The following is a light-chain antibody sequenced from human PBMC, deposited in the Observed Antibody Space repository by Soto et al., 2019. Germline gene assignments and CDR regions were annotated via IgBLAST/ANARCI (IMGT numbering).Light chain of an antibody. Sequence: IVLTQSPATLSLSPGERATLCCRTSQSVSSSYLAWYQQKPGQAPRLLIYDASTRATGIPNRYSGSGSGTDFTLTISRLEPEDFAVFYCQQYGDSPTFGQGTKVDIK. CDR1: QSVSSSY. CDR3: QQYGDSPT. V-gene: IGKV3-20*01. CDR2: DAS. J-gene: IGKJ1*01.